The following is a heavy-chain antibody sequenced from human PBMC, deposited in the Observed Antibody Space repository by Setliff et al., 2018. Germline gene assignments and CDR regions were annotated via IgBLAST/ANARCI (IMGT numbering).Heavy chain of an antibody. CDR2: INFRSTTI. CDR3: ARDSGFGGTFDY. CDR1: GFTFSTYN. D-gene: IGHD5-12*01. V-gene: IGHV3-48*01. Sequence: PGGSLRLSCATSGFTFSTYNMSWVRQAPGKGLEWVSYINFRSTTIYYADPVKGRLTISRDNAKNSLFLQMNSLKAEDTGIYYCARDSGFGGTFDYWGQGALVTAPQ. J-gene: IGHJ4*02.